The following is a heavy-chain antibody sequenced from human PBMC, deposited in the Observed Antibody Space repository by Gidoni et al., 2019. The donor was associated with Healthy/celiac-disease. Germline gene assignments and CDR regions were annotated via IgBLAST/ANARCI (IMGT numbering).Heavy chain of an antibody. V-gene: IGHV3-30-3*01. CDR2: ISYDGSNK. CDR3: ARDRVSTEYFQH. D-gene: IGHD6-13*01. CDR1: RFTFSSYA. J-gene: IGHJ1*01. Sequence: VQLVGSGGGVVQRGGSLRLSRAAPRFTFSSYAMHWVRQAPGKGLGWVAVISYDGSNKYYEDSVKGRFTISRDNSKNTLYLQMNSLGAEDTTVYYCARDRVSTEYFQHWGQGTLVTVSS.